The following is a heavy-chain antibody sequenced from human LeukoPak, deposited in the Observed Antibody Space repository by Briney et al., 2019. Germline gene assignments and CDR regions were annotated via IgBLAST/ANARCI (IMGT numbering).Heavy chain of an antibody. D-gene: IGHD6-13*01. V-gene: IGHV1-69*13. CDR3: ARDRDSSSWPDYYYYGMDV. Sequence: EASVKVSCKASGGTFSSYAISWVRQAPGQGLEWMGGIIPIFSTANYAQKFQGRVTITADESTSTAYMELSSLRSEDTAVYYCARDRDSSSWPDYYYYGMDVWGKGTTVTVSS. J-gene: IGHJ6*04. CDR1: GGTFSSYA. CDR2: IIPIFSTA.